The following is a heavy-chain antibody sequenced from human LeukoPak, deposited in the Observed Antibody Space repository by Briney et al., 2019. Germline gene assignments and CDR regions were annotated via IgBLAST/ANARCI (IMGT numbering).Heavy chain of an antibody. Sequence: GGSLRLSCAASGSTFSDAWMSWVRQAPGRGLEWVGRISSNSDGGTTYYAAPVKGRFTISRDDSKTTLYLQMNSLKTEDTALYYCTTGTKLIQPYYWGQGTLVAVSS. CDR2: ISSNSDGGTT. D-gene: IGHD5-18*01. CDR3: TTGTKLIQPYY. V-gene: IGHV3-15*01. CDR1: GSTFSDAW. J-gene: IGHJ4*02.